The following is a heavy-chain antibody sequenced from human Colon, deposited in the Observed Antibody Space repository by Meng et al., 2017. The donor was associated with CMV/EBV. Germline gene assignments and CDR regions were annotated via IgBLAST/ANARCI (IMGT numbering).Heavy chain of an antibody. D-gene: IGHD1-7*01. CDR3: ARVKCGTTSCSQGLDP. CDR1: GYTFTTYD. V-gene: IGHV1-8*01. J-gene: IGHJ5*02. CDR2: MNPNSGNT. Sequence: ASVQVSCKASGYTFTTYDINWVRQAPGQGLEWMGWMNPNSGNTGYAQKFQGRVTMTSNTSITTAYMELSSLRSEDTAVYYCARVKCGTTSCSQGLDPWGQGTLVTVSS.